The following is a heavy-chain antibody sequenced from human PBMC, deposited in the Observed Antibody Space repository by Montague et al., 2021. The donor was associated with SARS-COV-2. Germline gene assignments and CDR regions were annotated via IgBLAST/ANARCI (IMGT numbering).Heavy chain of an antibody. CDR1: GGSISSTSFF. CDR2: MYSSETT. V-gene: IGHV4-39*01. Sequence: SETLSLTCSVSGGSISSTSFFWAWIRQPPGKGLEWVGSMYSSETTYYXPSLKSRVTISGDTSRNQLSVRLSSVTAADTAVYYCARSTSGWFIYWGQGTLVTVSS. J-gene: IGHJ4*02. D-gene: IGHD6-19*01. CDR3: ARSTSGWFIY.